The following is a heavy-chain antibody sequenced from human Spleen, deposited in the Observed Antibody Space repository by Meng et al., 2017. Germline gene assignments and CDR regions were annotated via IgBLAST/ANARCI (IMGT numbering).Heavy chain of an antibody. CDR3: ARDCSGWSCSDAFDI. J-gene: IGHJ3*02. CDR2: MNPNSGNT. V-gene: IGHV1-8*03. CDR1: GYTFTGYY. D-gene: IGHD6-19*01. Sequence: ASVKVSCKASGYTFTGYYMHWVRQAPGQGLEWMGWMNPNSGNTGYAQKFQGRVTITRNTSISTAYMELSSLRSEDTAVYYCARDCSGWSCSDAFDIWGQGTMVTVSS.